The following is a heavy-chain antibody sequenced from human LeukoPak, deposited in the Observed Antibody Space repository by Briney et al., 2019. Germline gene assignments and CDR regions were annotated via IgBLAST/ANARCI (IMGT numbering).Heavy chain of an antibody. CDR3: ARDRITMIVVAPRRYYFDY. Sequence: SETLSLTCTVSGGSISSYYWSWIRQPPGKGLEWIAYISDIGSINYNPSLKSRVTISVDTSKNQFSLKLSSVTAADTAVYYCARDRITMIVVAPRRYYFDYWGQGTLVTVSS. CDR1: GGSISSYY. D-gene: IGHD3-22*01. CDR2: ISDIGSI. J-gene: IGHJ4*02. V-gene: IGHV4-59*12.